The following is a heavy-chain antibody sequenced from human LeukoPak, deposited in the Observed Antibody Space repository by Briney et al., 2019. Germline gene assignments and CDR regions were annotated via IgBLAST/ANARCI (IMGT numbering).Heavy chain of an antibody. Sequence: SETLSLTCTVSGGSISSYYWSWIRQPPGKGLEWIGYIYYSGSTNYNPSLKSRVTISVDTSKNQFSLKLSSVTAADTAVYYCVKPLVAGTIRPHVNHFDYWGQGTLVTVSS. J-gene: IGHJ4*02. CDR3: VKPLVAGTIRPHVNHFDY. V-gene: IGHV4-59*01. D-gene: IGHD6-19*01. CDR1: GGSISSYY. CDR2: IYYSGST.